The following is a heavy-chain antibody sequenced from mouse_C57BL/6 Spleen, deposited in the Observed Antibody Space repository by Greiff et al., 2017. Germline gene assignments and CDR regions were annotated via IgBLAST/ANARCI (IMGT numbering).Heavy chain of an antibody. J-gene: IGHJ2*01. Sequence: QVQLQQSGAELVKPGASVKMSCKASGYTFTTYPIEWMKQNHGKSLEWIGNFHPYNDDTKYNEKFKGKATLAVEKSSSSVYLELSRLASDDSAVYCSARRDCSNYYFDYWGQGTTLTVSS. CDR1: GYTFTTYP. CDR2: FHPYNDDT. D-gene: IGHD2-5*01. CDR3: ARRDCSNYYFDY. V-gene: IGHV1-47*01.